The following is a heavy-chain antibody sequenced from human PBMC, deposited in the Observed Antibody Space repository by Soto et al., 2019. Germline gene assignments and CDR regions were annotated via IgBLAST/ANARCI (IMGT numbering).Heavy chain of an antibody. Sequence: ASVKVSCKTTGYTFTSHGISWVRQAPGQGREWMGWISAYNGNTHSAQRFQGRVTMTTDTSTSTAHMELRSLRYDDTAMYYCVRDLGASTSGWSGNFWG. CDR2: ISAYNGNT. CDR3: VRDLGASTSGWSGNF. CDR1: GYTFTSHG. D-gene: IGHD6-19*01. J-gene: IGHJ4*01. V-gene: IGHV1-18*01.